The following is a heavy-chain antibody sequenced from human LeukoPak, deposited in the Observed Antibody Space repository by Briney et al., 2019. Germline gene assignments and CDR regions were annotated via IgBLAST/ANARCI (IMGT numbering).Heavy chain of an antibody. CDR3: ARGYGSGSYYNY. Sequence: SETLSLTCAVSGGSFSGYYWSWIRQPPGKGLEWIGEINRSRSTHYNPSLISRVTVSVDTSKNQFSLKLTSLAAADTAVYYCARGYGSGSYYNYWGQGSLVTVSS. D-gene: IGHD3-10*01. V-gene: IGHV4-34*01. J-gene: IGHJ4*02. CDR1: GGSFSGYY. CDR2: INRSRST.